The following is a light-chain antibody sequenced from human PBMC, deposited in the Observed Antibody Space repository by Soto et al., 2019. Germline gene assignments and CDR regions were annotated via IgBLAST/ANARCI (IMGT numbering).Light chain of an antibody. CDR2: DAS. CDR1: QDISNY. CDR3: QQDDHVLRNT. Sequence: DIQITQSPSSLSASVGDRVTITCQASQDISNYLNWYQQRPGEAPNLLIYDASALAPGVPSRFSGSGSGTDFTLTITSLQPEDAATYYCQQDDHVLRNTFGQGTKLGIK. V-gene: IGKV1-33*01. J-gene: IGKJ2*01.